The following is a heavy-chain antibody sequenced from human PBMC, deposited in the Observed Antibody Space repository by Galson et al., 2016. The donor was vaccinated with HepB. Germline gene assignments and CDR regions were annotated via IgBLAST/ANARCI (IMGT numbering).Heavy chain of an antibody. V-gene: IGHV3-21*01. CDR2: ITPGSTYT. J-gene: IGHJ5*02. Sequence: SLRLSCAASGFTFNMYTMTWVRQAPGKGLEWVSSITPGSTYTHFADSVKGRFTISRDDAENSLYLHMNSLRAEDTALYYCARVVTPMAAANRGFGSWGQGTQCVVSS. D-gene: IGHD6-13*01. CDR1: GFTFNMYT. CDR3: ARVVTPMAAANRGFGS.